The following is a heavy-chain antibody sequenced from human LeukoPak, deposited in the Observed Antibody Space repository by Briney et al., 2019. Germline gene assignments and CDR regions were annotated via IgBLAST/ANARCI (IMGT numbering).Heavy chain of an antibody. CDR2: IKQDGSEK. D-gene: IGHD4-11*01. CDR3: ARVPTTRGYYYMDV. Sequence: GMSLRLSCAASGFTFSRYAMHWVRQAPGKGLEWVANIKQDGSEKYYVDSVKGRFTISRDNAKNSLYLQMNSLRAEDTAVYYCARVPTTRGYYYMDVWGKGTTVTVSS. CDR1: GFTFSRYA. J-gene: IGHJ6*03. V-gene: IGHV3-7*01.